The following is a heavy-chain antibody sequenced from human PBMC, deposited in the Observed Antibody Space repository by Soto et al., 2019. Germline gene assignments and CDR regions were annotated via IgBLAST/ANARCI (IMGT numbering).Heavy chain of an antibody. Sequence: GALLVPCAVSGLTVSRTQMSWVRQAPGKGLQWVSVIYSGGSTYYANAVKGRFTISRDISENTVYLELDKLTVDDTAVYYCASAREPEYSRSIFFDYWGRGTLVTVYS. D-gene: IGHD6-13*01. CDR3: ASAREPEYSRSIFFDY. CDR2: IYSGGST. CDR1: GLTVSRTQ. J-gene: IGHJ4*02. V-gene: IGHV3-53*01.